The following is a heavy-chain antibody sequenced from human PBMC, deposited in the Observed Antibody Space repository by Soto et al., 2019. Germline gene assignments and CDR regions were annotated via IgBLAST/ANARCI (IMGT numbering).Heavy chain of an antibody. CDR2: IYHSGST. CDR1: GYSISSGYY. Sequence: SETLSLTCAVSGYSISSGYYWGWIRQPPGKGLEWIGSIYHSGSTYYNPSLKSRVTISVDTSKNQFSLKLSSVTAADTAVYYCARGITGTRGRGDYWGQGTLVTVSS. D-gene: IGHD1-7*01. J-gene: IGHJ4*02. V-gene: IGHV4-38-2*01. CDR3: ARGITGTRGRGDY.